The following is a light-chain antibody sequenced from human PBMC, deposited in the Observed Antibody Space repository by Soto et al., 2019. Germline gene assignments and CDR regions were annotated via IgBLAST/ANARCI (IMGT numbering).Light chain of an antibody. CDR3: MQPLHTPWT. CDR1: QSLLYSNGYNY. V-gene: IGKV2-28*01. Sequence: DTVLTQSPLSLPVTPGEPASISCRSSQSLLYSNGYNYLDWYLQKPGQSPQLLIYLGSSRASGVPDRFSGSGSGTDFTLKISRVEAEDVGVYYCMQPLHTPWTFGQGTKVEIE. J-gene: IGKJ1*01. CDR2: LGS.